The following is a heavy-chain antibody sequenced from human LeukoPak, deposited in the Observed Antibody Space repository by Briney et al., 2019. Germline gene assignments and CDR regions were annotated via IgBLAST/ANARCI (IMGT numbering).Heavy chain of an antibody. J-gene: IGHJ6*02. V-gene: IGHV1-2*02. CDR3: ARTFTPYCSGGSCYSNYYYYGMDV. D-gene: IGHD2-15*01. CDR2: INPNSGDT. Sequence: ASVKVSCKASGYTLTGYYVHWVRQAPGQGLEWMGWINPNSGDTNYAQKFQGRVTMTRDTSISTAYMELSRLRSDDTAVYYCARTFTPYCSGGSCYSNYYYYGMDVWGQGTTVTVSS. CDR1: GYTLTGYY.